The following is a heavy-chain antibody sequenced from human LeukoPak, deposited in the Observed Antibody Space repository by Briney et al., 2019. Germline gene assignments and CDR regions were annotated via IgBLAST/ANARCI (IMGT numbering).Heavy chain of an antibody. D-gene: IGHD3-16*01. CDR2: CDSDGSGT. J-gene: IGHJ3*02. Sequence: HPGGSLRLSCAASGFTFSIYRMYWVRQAPGKGLMWVSRCDSDGSGTTYVDSVKGRFTVSRDNAKSTLYLQMSSLRAEDTAVYYCATSSVWGGAFNIWGQGTMVTVSS. V-gene: IGHV3-74*01. CDR1: GFTFSIYR. CDR3: ATSSVWGGAFNI.